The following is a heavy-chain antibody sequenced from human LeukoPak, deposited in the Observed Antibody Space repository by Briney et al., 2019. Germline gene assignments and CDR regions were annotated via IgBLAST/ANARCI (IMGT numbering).Heavy chain of an antibody. D-gene: IGHD2-21*02. J-gene: IGHJ4*02. CDR1: GFTFDDYG. CDR2: INWNGGST. V-gene: IGHV3-20*04. Sequence: RPGGSLRLSCAASGFTFDDYGMSWVRQAPGKGLEWVSGINWNGGSTGYADSVKGRFTISRDNAKNSLYLQMNSLRAEDTAVYYCARTTYCGGDCSRFPDYWGQGTLVTVSS. CDR3: ARTTYCGGDCSRFPDY.